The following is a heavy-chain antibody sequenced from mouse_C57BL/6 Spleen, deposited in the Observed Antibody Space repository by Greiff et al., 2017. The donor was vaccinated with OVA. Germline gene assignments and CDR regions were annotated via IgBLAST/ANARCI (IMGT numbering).Heavy chain of an antibody. CDR1: GFTFSDYG. J-gene: IGHJ2*01. D-gene: IGHD4-1*01. Sequence: EVKLVESGGGLVKPGGSLKLSCAASGFTFSDYGMHWVRQAPEKGLEWVAYISSGSSTIYYADTVKGRFTISRDNAKNTLFLQMTSLRSEDTAMYYCAREGLLTGDYFDYWGQGTTLTVSS. CDR2: ISSGSSTI. CDR3: AREGLLTGDYFDY. V-gene: IGHV5-17*01.